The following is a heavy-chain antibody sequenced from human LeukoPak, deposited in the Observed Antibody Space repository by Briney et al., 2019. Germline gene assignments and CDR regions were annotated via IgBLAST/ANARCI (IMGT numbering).Heavy chain of an antibody. CDR2: IIPIFGTA. CDR3: ARVGAVTAAGTGDGAFDI. V-gene: IGHV1-69*13. CDR1: GGTFSSYA. J-gene: IGHJ3*02. Sequence: SVKVSCKASGGTFSSYAISWVRQAPGQGLEWMGGIIPIFGTANYAQKFQGRVTITADESTSTAYMELSRLRSEDTAVYYCARVGAVTAAGTGDGAFDIWGQGTMVTVSS. D-gene: IGHD6-13*01.